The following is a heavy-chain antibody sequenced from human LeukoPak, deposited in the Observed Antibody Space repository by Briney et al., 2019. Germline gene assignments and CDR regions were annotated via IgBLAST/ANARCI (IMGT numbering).Heavy chain of an antibody. J-gene: IGHJ4*02. CDR2: IYSGGST. D-gene: IGHD7-27*01. CDR3: ARDSKLGIFDY. V-gene: IGHV3-53*01. CDR1: GFTVSSNY. Sequence: GGSLRLSCAASGFTVSSNYMSWVRQAPGKGLEWVSVIYSGGSTYYADSVKGRFPISRDNSKNTLYLQMNSLRAEDTAVYYCARDSKLGIFDYWGQGTLVTVSS.